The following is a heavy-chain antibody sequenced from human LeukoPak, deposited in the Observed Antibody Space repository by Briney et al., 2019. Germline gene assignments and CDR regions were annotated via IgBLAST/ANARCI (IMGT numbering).Heavy chain of an antibody. J-gene: IGHJ6*02. V-gene: IGHV3-21*01. CDR1: GFTFSSYS. D-gene: IGHD3-22*01. Sequence: GSLRLSCAASGFTFSSYSMNWVRQAPGKGLEWVSSISSSSSYIYYADSVKGRFTISRDNAKNSLYLQMNSLRAEDTAVYYCARWYYYDSSGNGNGMDVWGQGTMVTVSS. CDR3: ARWYYYDSSGNGNGMDV. CDR2: ISSSSSYI.